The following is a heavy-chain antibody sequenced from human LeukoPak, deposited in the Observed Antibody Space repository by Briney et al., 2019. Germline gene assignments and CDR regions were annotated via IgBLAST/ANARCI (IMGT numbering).Heavy chain of an antibody. CDR1: GYTFTSYA. J-gene: IGHJ4*02. CDR2: INTNTGNP. D-gene: IGHD6-13*01. V-gene: IGHV7-4-1*02. CDR3: AMRGIYWGSSSTDYFDY. Sequence: ASVKVSCKASGYTFTSYAMNWVRQAPGQGLEWMGWINTNTGNPTYAQGFTGRFVLSLDTSVSTAYLQISSLKAEDTAVYYCAMRGIYWGSSSTDYFDYWGQGTLVTVSS.